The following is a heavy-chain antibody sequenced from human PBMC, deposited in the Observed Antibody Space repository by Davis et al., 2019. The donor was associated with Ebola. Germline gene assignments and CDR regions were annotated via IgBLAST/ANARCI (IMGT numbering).Heavy chain of an antibody. CDR2: ASHDGTTT. V-gene: IGHV3-30*03. Sequence: GESLKISCAGSGFAFGNYWMTWVRQTPDKGLEWVAVASHDGTTTYYGDSVTGRFTISRDNSKNTLFLQLNRLRSEDTAVYFCARAVPGKEDLDYWGQGTPVTVSS. J-gene: IGHJ4*02. CDR3: ARAVPGKEDLDY. CDR1: GFAFGNYW. D-gene: IGHD6-19*01.